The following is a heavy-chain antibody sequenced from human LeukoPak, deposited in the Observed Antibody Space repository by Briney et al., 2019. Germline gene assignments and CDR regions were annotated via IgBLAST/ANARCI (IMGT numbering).Heavy chain of an antibody. Sequence: GASVKVSCKASGYTFTGYYMHWVRQAPGQGLEWMGIINPSGGSTSYAQKFQGRVTMTRDTSASTAYMELSSLRSEDMAVYYCARALYGDYFPYFDYWGQGTLVTVSS. D-gene: IGHD4-17*01. CDR3: ARALYGDYFPYFDY. J-gene: IGHJ4*02. CDR1: GYTFTGYY. V-gene: IGHV1-46*01. CDR2: INPSGGST.